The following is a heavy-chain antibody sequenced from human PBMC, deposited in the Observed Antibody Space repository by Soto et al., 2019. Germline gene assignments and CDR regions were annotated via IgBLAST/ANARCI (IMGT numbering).Heavy chain of an antibody. CDR3: ARATYSYGQPYYFDY. CDR2: IWYDGSNK. J-gene: IGHJ4*02. Sequence: GGSLRLSCAASGFTFSSYGMHWVRQAPGKGLEWVAVIWYDGSNKYYADSVKGRFTISRDNSKNTLYLQMNSLRAEDTAVYYCARATYSYGQPYYFDYWGQGTLVTVSS. V-gene: IGHV3-33*01. D-gene: IGHD5-18*01. CDR1: GFTFSSYG.